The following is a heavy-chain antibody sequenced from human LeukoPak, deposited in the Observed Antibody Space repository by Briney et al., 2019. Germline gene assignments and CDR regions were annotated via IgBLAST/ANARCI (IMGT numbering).Heavy chain of an antibody. D-gene: IGHD6-19*01. J-gene: IGHJ3*02. CDR3: ARVMYSSGWYFASDI. CDR2: IYYSGST. Sequence: PSETLSLTCTVSGGSISSSSYYWGWIRQPPGKGLEWIGSIYYSGSTYYNPSLKSRVTISVDTSKNQFSLKLSSVTAADTAVYCCARVMYSSGWYFASDIWGQGTMVTVSS. V-gene: IGHV4-39*01. CDR1: GGSISSSSYY.